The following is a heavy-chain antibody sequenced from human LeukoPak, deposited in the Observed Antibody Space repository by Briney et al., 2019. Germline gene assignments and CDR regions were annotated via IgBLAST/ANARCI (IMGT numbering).Heavy chain of an antibody. CDR2: IYTSGST. CDR3: ARQLFIAAAGLTLFDP. CDR1: GGSMNSHY. Sequence: SETLSLTCTVSGGSMNSHYWSWIRQPPGKGLEWIGYIYTSGSTNYNPSLKSRVTISVDTSKNQFSLKLSSVTAADTAVYYCARQLFIAAAGLTLFDPWGQGTLVTVSS. D-gene: IGHD6-13*01. V-gene: IGHV4-4*09. J-gene: IGHJ5*02.